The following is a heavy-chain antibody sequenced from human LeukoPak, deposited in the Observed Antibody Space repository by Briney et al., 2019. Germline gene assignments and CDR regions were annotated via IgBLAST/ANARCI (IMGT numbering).Heavy chain of an antibody. CDR2: IYTSGST. CDR1: GSISGYY. D-gene: IGHD2-2*01. Sequence: SETLSLTCTVSGSISGYYWSWIRQPPGKGLEWIGYIYTSGSTNYNPSLESRVTISVDTSKNQFSLDLSSVTAADTAVYYCARQKCTSASCLTKNAFDIWGQGAMVTVSS. J-gene: IGHJ3*02. V-gene: IGHV4-4*09. CDR3: ARQKCTSASCLTKNAFDI.